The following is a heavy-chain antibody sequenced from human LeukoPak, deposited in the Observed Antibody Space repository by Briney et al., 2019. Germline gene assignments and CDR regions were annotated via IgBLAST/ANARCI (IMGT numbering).Heavy chain of an antibody. CDR1: GFTFFSYW. Sequence: GGSLRLSCAASGFTFFSYWMSWVRQAPGKGLEWVANIKQDGSEKYYVDSVKGRFTISRDNAKNSLYLQMNSLRAEDTAVYYCARESTMVRGVRNVDYWGQGTLVTVSS. CDR3: ARESTMVRGVRNVDY. D-gene: IGHD3-10*01. V-gene: IGHV3-7*01. J-gene: IGHJ4*02. CDR2: IKQDGSEK.